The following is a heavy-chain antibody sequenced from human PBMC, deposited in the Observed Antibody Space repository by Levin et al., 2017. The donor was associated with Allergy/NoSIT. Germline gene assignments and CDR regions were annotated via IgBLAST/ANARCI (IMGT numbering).Heavy chain of an antibody. Sequence: SETLSLTCVVYGGSFSGYEWGWIRQSPGRGLEWIGEVDHSDYPKYNPSLKSRVTMSVDTSKNQLSLKLASVTAADTAVYYCAREGNDYGSSGRFRVAAYWGQGTWVTVSS. CDR3: AREGNDYGSSGRFRVAAY. CDR2: VDHSDYP. J-gene: IGHJ4*02. CDR1: GGSFSGYE. D-gene: IGHD3-22*01. V-gene: IGHV4-34*01.